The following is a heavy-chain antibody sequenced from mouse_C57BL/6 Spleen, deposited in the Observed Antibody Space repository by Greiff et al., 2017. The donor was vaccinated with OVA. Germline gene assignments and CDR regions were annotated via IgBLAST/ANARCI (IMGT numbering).Heavy chain of an antibody. CDR2: IYPRSGNT. J-gene: IGHJ2*01. Sequence: QVQLQQSGAELARPGASVKLSCKASGYTFTSYGISWVKQRTGQGLEWIGEIYPRSGNTYYNEKFKGKATLTADKSSSTAYMELRSLTSEDSAVYFCARMGSYYDYFDYWGQGTTLTVSS. V-gene: IGHV1-81*01. CDR1: GYTFTSYG. CDR3: ARMGSYYDYFDY. D-gene: IGHD1-1*01.